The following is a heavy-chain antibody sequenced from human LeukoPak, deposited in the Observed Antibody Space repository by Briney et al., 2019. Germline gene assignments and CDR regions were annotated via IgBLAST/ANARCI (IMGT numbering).Heavy chain of an antibody. CDR1: GVSISTRSLY. CDR3: ARHYYDISGYLYHFDY. Sequence: SEPLSLTCTVSGVSISTRSLYWVWIRQPRGKGLEWIGSLCYTESPYYTPSLRRRITISVDTPKNHFSLILSPVTASDTAVYDCARHYYDISGYLYHFDYWGEGTLVTVSS. CDR2: LCYTESP. J-gene: IGHJ4*02. D-gene: IGHD3-22*01. V-gene: IGHV4-39*01.